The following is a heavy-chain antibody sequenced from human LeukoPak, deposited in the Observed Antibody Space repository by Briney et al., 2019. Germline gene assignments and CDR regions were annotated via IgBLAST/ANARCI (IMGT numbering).Heavy chain of an antibody. D-gene: IGHD4-17*01. CDR1: GYSFTSHY. CDR2: INPSGGST. V-gene: IGHV1-46*01. J-gene: IGHJ4*02. CDR3: ARGNKDYGDYARGLSDY. Sequence: ASVKVSCKASGYSFTSHYMHWVRQAPGQGLEWMGIINPSGGSTSYAQKFQGRVTMTRNTSITTAYMELSSLRSEDTAVYYCARGNKDYGDYARGLSDYWGQGTLVTVSS.